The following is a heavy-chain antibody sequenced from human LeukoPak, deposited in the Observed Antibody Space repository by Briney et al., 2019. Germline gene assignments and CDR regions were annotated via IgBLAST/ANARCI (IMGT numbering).Heavy chain of an antibody. CDR1: GFTFSSYA. Sequence: GGSLRLSCAASGFTFSSYAMSWVRQAPGKGLEWVSAISGSGGSTYYADSVKGRFTISRDNSKNTLYLRMNSLRAEDTAVYYCAKARGRIPAAPHAFDIWGQGTMVTVSS. J-gene: IGHJ3*02. D-gene: IGHD2-2*01. CDR2: ISGSGGST. CDR3: AKARGRIPAAPHAFDI. V-gene: IGHV3-23*01.